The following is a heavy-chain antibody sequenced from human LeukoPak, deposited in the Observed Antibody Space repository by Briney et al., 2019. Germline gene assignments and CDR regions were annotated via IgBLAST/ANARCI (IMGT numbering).Heavy chain of an antibody. CDR2: IKQDGSEK. CDR1: GFTFSSYW. Sequence: GGSLRLSCAASGFTFSSYWMSWVRQAPGKGLEWVANIKQDGSEKYYVGSVKGRFTISRDNAKNSLYLQMNSLRAEDTAVYYCARGARDTAMVRGNYFDYWGQGTLVTASS. J-gene: IGHJ4*02. CDR3: ARGARDTAMVRGNYFDY. D-gene: IGHD5-18*01. V-gene: IGHV3-7*03.